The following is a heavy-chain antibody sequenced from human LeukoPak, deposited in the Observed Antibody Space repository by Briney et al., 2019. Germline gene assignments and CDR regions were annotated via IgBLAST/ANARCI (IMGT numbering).Heavy chain of an antibody. CDR1: GGNFSSYA. J-gene: IGHJ4*02. D-gene: IGHD3-22*01. CDR2: IIPIFGTA. V-gene: IGHV1-69*05. CDR3: ARVGYLRRLGSFFDY. Sequence: ASVKVSCKASGGNFSSYAISWVRQAPGQGLEWMGGIIPIFGTANYAQKFQGRVTITTDDSTSTAYLELSSLRSEDTAVYYCARVGYLRRLGSFFDYWGQGTLVTVSS.